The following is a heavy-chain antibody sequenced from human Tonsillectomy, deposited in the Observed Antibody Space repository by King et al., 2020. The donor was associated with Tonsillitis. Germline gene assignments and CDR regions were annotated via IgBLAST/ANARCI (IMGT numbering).Heavy chain of an antibody. Sequence: QLVQSGAEVKKPGSSVKVSCKASGGTFSSYAISWVRQAPGQGLDWMGGIIPIFGTANYAQKFPGRVTITADESTSTAYMELSSLRSEDTAVYYCARNNWNYPPPDYWGQGTLVTVSS. D-gene: IGHD1-7*01. J-gene: IGHJ4*02. CDR2: IIPIFGTA. V-gene: IGHV1-69*01. CDR1: GGTFSSYA. CDR3: ARNNWNYPPPDY.